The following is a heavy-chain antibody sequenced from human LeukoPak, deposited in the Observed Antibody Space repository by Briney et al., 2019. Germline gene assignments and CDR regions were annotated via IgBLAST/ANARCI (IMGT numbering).Heavy chain of an antibody. CDR1: GGSVSSGSYY. CDR3: ARAPGIVGTTPFGNY. V-gene: IGHV4-61*03. D-gene: IGHD1-26*01. CDR2: IYYSGST. Sequence: SETPSLTCSVFGGSVSSGSYYWSWIRQSPGKGLEWIGCIYYSGSTNYNPSLRGRVVMSIDTSKNHFSLRLISVTAADTAIYYCARAPGIVGTTPFGNYWGRGTLVTVSS. J-gene: IGHJ4*02.